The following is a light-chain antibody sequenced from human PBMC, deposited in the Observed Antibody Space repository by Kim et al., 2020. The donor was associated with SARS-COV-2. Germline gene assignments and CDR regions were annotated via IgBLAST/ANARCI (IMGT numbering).Light chain of an antibody. Sequence: SVGDRVTITCRASQSIDNWLVWYRQRPGKAPELLIFDASRLETGVPLRFRGSGFGTEFSLTITRLQTDDSATYYCHQYNSSPPWTFGQGTKVDIK. V-gene: IGKV1-5*01. CDR3: HQYNSSPPWT. J-gene: IGKJ1*01. CDR2: DAS. CDR1: QSIDNW.